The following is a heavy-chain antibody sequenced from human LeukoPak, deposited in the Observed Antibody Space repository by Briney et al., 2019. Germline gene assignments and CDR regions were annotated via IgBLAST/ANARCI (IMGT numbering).Heavy chain of an antibody. CDR2: INHSGST. Sequence: PSETLSLTCAVYGGSFSGYYWSWIRQPPGKGLEWIGEINHSGSTNYNPSLKSRVTISVDTSKNQFSLKLSSVTAADTAVYYCARNQLIYYYSGYYYGMDVWGQGTTVTVSS. CDR3: ARNQLIYYYSGYYYGMDV. J-gene: IGHJ6*02. V-gene: IGHV4-34*01. D-gene: IGHD1-26*01. CDR1: GGSFSGYY.